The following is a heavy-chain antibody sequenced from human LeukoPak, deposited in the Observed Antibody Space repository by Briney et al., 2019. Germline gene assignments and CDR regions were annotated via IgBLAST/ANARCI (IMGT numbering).Heavy chain of an antibody. D-gene: IGHD3-22*01. CDR2: LSNDGSNK. CDR3: AKAAYYYDSSGSGSNFGY. CDR1: GFTFSSYG. J-gene: IGHJ4*02. V-gene: IGHV3-30*18. Sequence: PGRSLRLSCAASGFTFSSYGLHWVRQAPGKGLEWVAVLSNDGSNKYYADSVKGRFTISRDNSKNTLYLQMNSLRAEDTAVYYCAKAAYYYDSSGSGSNFGYWGQGTLVTVSS.